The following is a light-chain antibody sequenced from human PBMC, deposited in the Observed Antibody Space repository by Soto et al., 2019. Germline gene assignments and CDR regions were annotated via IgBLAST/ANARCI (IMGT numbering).Light chain of an antibody. V-gene: IGKV1-5*01. CDR3: QQYNSYSVA. CDR2: DAS. Sequence: DIQMTQSPSTLSGSVGDRVTITCRASQTISSWLAWYQQKPGKAPKLLIYDASSLESGVPSRFSGSGSGTEFTLTISSLQPDDFATYYCQQYNSYSVAFGQGAQVDNK. J-gene: IGKJ1*01. CDR1: QTISSW.